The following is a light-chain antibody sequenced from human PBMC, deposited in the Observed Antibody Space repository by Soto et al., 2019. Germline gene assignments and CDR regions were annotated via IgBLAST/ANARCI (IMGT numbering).Light chain of an antibody. CDR3: GSWDSSLSAHV. J-gene: IGLJ1*01. V-gene: IGLV1-51*01. CDR1: SSNIGGNS. CDR2: DDN. Sequence: QPVLTQPPSVSAAPGQKVTISCSGSSSNIGGNSVSWYQQLPGTAPKLLIYDDNKRPSGIPDRFSGSKSGTSATLGITGFQSGDEADYYCGSWDSSLSAHVFGTGIKVTVL.